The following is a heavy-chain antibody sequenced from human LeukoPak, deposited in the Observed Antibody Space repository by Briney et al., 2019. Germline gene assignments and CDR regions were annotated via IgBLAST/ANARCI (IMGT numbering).Heavy chain of an antibody. Sequence: PSETLSLTCTVSGGSISSYNWSWIRQPAGKGLEWIGRIYTSGSTNYNPSLKSRVTMSVDTSKNQFSLKLSSVTAADTAVYYCARDILLRYCSGGSCLTFDPWGQGTLVTVSS. D-gene: IGHD2-15*01. CDR1: GGSISSYN. V-gene: IGHV4-4*07. CDR3: ARDILLRYCSGGSCLTFDP. J-gene: IGHJ5*02. CDR2: IYTSGST.